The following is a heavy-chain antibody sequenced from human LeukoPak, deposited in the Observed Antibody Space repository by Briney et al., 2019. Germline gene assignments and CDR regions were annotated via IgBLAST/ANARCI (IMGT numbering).Heavy chain of an antibody. CDR1: GFTFSSYW. V-gene: IGHV3-7*03. CDR2: IKEDGSET. Sequence: GGSLRLSCAASGFTFSSYWMSWVRQTPGKGLEWVANIKEDGSETYYVDSVKGRFTISRDNAKNSLSLQMNSLRAEDTAVYYCARDLIASGLDYWGQGTLVTVSS. D-gene: IGHD3-16*01. CDR3: ARDLIASGLDY. J-gene: IGHJ4*02.